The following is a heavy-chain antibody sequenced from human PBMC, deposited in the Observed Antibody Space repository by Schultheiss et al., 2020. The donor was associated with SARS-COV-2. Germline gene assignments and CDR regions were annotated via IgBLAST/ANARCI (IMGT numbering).Heavy chain of an antibody. J-gene: IGHJ5*02. CDR1: GFTFSTCA. CDR3: ARDLRFGELLAYNWFDP. CDR2: ISGSGGST. D-gene: IGHD3-10*01. V-gene: IGHV3-23*01. Sequence: GGSLRLSCAASGFTFSTCAMNWVRQAPGKGLEWVSAISGSGGSTYYADSVKGRFTISRDNSKNTLYLQMNSLRAEDTAVYYCARDLRFGELLAYNWFDPWGQGTLVTVSS.